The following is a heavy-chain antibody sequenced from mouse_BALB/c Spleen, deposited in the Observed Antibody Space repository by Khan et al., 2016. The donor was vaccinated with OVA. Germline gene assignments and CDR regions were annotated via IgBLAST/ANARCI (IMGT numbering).Heavy chain of an antibody. CDR2: IYWDDEK. D-gene: IGHD2-2*01. CDR3: AQCLYAYDPWFAY. J-gene: IGHJ3*01. Sequence: QVTLKVCGPGILQSSQTLSLTCSFSGFSLSTSGMGVSWIRQPSGKGLVWLAHIYWDDEKRYNPSLQSRLTISKDTSRKQVYLRITSVDTADTATYYCAQCLYAYDPWFAYWGQGTLVTVSS. CDR1: GFSLSTSGMG. V-gene: IGHV8-12*01.